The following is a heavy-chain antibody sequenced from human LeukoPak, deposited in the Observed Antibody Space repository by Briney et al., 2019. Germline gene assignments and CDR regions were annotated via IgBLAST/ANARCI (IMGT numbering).Heavy chain of an antibody. V-gene: IGHV4-61*02. CDR3: ARAKGLYDSVDY. D-gene: IGHD3-22*01. J-gene: IGHJ4*02. CDR2: IYTSGST. Sequence: SETLSLTCTVSGGSISSSNYYWSWIRQPAGKGLEWIGRIYTSGSTNYNPSLKSRVTISVDTSKNQFSLKLSSVTAADTAVYYCARAKGLYDSVDYWGQGTLVTVSS. CDR1: GGSISSSNYY.